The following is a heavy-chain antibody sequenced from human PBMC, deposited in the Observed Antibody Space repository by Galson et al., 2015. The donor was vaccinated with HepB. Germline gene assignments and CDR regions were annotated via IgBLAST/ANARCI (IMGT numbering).Heavy chain of an antibody. CDR2: IGEDEYET. CDR3: ASAYCGGDCSSPGGP. V-gene: IGHV3-7*03. J-gene: IGHJ5*02. CDR1: GFTFSNYW. Sequence: SLRLSCAASGFTFSNYWMSWVRQAPGKGLEWVANIGEDEYETYYVDSVKGRFTIFRDNAKNSLYLQMNSLRAEDTAVYYCASAYCGGDCSSPGGPWGQGTLVTVSS. D-gene: IGHD2-21*02.